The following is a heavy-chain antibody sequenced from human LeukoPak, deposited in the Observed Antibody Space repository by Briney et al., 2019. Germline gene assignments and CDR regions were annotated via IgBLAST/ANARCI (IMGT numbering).Heavy chain of an antibody. Sequence: PGGSLRLSCAASGFTFSNYGMSWVRQAPGKGVEWVSVISGSGSRTYYADSVKGRFTISRDNSKNTVYLQMNSLRVEDTAVYYCARVPSLGRRVYCSGGSCYRREYGGFDYWGQGTLVTVSS. J-gene: IGHJ4*02. CDR2: ISGSGSRT. CDR3: ARVPSLGRRVYCSGGSCYRREYGGFDY. D-gene: IGHD2-15*01. CDR1: GFTFSNYG. V-gene: IGHV3-23*01.